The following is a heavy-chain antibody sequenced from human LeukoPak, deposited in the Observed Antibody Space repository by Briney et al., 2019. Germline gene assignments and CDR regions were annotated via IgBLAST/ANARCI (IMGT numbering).Heavy chain of an antibody. Sequence: GESLKISCKASGYSFTIYWMSWVRQVPGKDLEWKGRIDPRDSYTNYSPSFQGHVTISADKSIRTAYLQWGSLKASDTAMYYCARQVGSYDFDYWGQGTLVAVSS. CDR1: GYSFTIYW. CDR3: ARQVGSYDFDY. J-gene: IGHJ4*02. CDR2: IDPRDSYT. V-gene: IGHV5-10-1*01. D-gene: IGHD5-12*01.